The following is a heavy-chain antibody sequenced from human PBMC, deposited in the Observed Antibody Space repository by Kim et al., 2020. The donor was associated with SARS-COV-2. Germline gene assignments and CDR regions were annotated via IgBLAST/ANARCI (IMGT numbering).Heavy chain of an antibody. J-gene: IGHJ4*02. CDR3: ARAGVVTAFYYFDY. CDR1: GGSFSGYY. CDR2: INHSGST. Sequence: SETLSLTCAVYGGSFSGYYWSWIRQPPGKGLEWIGEINHSGSTNYNPSLKSRVTISVDTSKNQFSLKLSSVTAADTAVYYCARAGVVTAFYYFDYWGQGTLVTVSS. D-gene: IGHD2-21*02. V-gene: IGHV4-34*01.